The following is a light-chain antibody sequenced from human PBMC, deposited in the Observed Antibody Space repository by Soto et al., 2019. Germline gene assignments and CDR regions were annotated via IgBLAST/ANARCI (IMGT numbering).Light chain of an antibody. CDR1: QSVSTN. J-gene: IGKJ1*01. CDR2: GTS. CDR3: HQYNFWPT. Sequence: EIGMTQAPGTLSVSPGDRDTLSRRASQSVSTNLAWYQQKPGQSPRLLIYGTSTRATDIPARFSGSGSGTEFTLTISSLKSEDSAVYYCHQYNFWPTFGQGTKVDIK. V-gene: IGKV3-15*01.